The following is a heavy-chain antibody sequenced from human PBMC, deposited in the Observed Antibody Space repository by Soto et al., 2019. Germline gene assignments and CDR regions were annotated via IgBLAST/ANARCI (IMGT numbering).Heavy chain of an antibody. CDR3: ARERDCSSTSCSHYYYGMDV. J-gene: IGHJ6*02. CDR1: GFTFSSYS. Sequence: GSLRLSCAASGFTFSSYSMNWVRQAPGKGLEWVSSISSSSSYIYYADSVKGRFTISRDNAKNSLYLQMNSLRAEDTAVYYCARERDCSSTSCSHYYYGMDVWGQGTTVTVSS. CDR2: ISSSSSYI. V-gene: IGHV3-21*01. D-gene: IGHD2-2*01.